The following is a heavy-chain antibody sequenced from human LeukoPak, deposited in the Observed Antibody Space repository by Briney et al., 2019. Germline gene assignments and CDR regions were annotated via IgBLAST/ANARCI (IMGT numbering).Heavy chain of an antibody. J-gene: IGHJ6*03. CDR2: ISAYNGNT. V-gene: IGHV1-18*01. CDR3: ARDPSPPIQLWFGYYYYYMDV. CDR1: GYTFTSYG. Sequence: GASVKVSCKASGYTFTSYGISWVRQAPGQGLEWMGWISAYNGNTNYAQKLQGRVTMTTDTSTSTAYMELRSLRSDDTAVYYCARDPSPPIQLWFGYYYYYMDVWGKGTTVTISS. D-gene: IGHD5-18*01.